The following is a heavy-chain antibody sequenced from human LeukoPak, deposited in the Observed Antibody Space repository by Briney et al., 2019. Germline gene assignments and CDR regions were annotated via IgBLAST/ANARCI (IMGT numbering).Heavy chain of an antibody. Sequence: PGGSLRLSCAASGFTFSSYEMNWVRQAPGKGLEWVGYISSSGSTIYYAGSVKGRFTIARDNAKNSLYLQMNSLRAEDTAVYYWASTPRGIQLWAPVDYWGQGTLVTVSS. CDR1: GFTFSSYE. J-gene: IGHJ4*02. CDR3: ASTPRGIQLWAPVDY. D-gene: IGHD5-18*01. V-gene: IGHV3-48*03. CDR2: ISSSGSTI.